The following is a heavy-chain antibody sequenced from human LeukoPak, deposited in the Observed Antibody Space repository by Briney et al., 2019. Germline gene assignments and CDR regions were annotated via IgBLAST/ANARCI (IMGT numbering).Heavy chain of an antibody. CDR3: ATSRPLWFGELHYAFDI. D-gene: IGHD3-10*01. Sequence: PGGSLRLSCAASGFTVSSNYMSWVRQAPGKGLEWVSVIYSGGSTYYADSVKGRLTISRDNSKNTLYLQMNSLRAEDTAVYYCATSRPLWFGELHYAFDIWGQGTMVTVSS. J-gene: IGHJ3*02. CDR1: GFTVSSNY. CDR2: IYSGGST. V-gene: IGHV3-66*01.